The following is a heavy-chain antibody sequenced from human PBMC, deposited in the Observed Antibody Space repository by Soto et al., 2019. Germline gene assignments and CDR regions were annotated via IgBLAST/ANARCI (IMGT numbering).Heavy chain of an antibody. J-gene: IGHJ3*02. D-gene: IGHD6-19*01. CDR2: ISWNSGSI. CDR3: AKAQSSGWYSDAFDI. V-gene: IGHV3-9*01. CDR1: GFTFDDYA. Sequence: GGSLRLSCAASGFTFDDYAMHWVRQAPGKGLEWVSGISWNSGSIGYADSVKGRFTISRDNAKNSLYLQMNSLRAEDTALYYCAKAQSSGWYSDAFDIWGQGTMVTVSS.